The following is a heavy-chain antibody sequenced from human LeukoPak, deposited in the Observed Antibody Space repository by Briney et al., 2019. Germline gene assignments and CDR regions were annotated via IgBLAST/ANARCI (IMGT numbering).Heavy chain of an antibody. D-gene: IGHD3-9*01. Sequence: ASVKVSCKASGYTFTSYDINWVRQATGQGLEWMGRMNPNSGNTGYAQKFQGRVTMTRNTPISTAYMELSSLRSEDTAVYYCAREKILTGQGDSFDIWGQGTMVTVSS. J-gene: IGHJ3*02. CDR1: GYTFTSYD. V-gene: IGHV1-8*01. CDR3: AREKILTGQGDSFDI. CDR2: MNPNSGNT.